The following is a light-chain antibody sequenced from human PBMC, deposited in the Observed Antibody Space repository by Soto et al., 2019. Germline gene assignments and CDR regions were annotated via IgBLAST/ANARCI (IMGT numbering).Light chain of an antibody. CDR2: NND. CDR3: AAWDDSLSGLCV. J-gene: IGLJ3*02. CDR1: SSNIGINT. Sequence: QSVLTQPPSASGTPGQRVTISCSGSSSNIGINTVHWYQQLAGAAPKLLIYNNDQRPSGVPDRFSGSKSGTSASLAISGLRSEDEAEYYCAAWDDSLSGLCVFGGGTKLTDL. V-gene: IGLV1-47*02.